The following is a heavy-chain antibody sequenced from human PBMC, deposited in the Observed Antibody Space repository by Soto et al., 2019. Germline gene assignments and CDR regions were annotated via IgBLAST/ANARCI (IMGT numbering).Heavy chain of an antibody. V-gene: IGHV4-34*01. J-gene: IGHJ6*02. CDR2: INHSGST. Sequence: SETLSVTCTVDGGYFRGYYWSWISKKPGKGLEWIGEINHSGSTNYNPSLKSRVTISVDTSKNQFSLKLSSVTAADTAVYYCARLQIAARPHYYYYGKDVWGQGTTVTVSS. D-gene: IGHD6-6*01. CDR3: ARLQIAARPHYYYYGKDV. CDR1: GGYFRGYY.